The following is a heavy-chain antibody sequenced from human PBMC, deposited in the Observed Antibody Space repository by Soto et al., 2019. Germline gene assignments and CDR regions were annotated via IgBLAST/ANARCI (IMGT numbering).Heavy chain of an antibody. Sequence: GGSMRLSCAASGLTFSGYAMSWVRQAPGKGLEWVSAISGSGGSTYYADSVKGRFTISRDNSKNTLYLQMNSLRAEDTAVYYCAKEKGFGELSPDYWGQGTMVTVSS. CDR1: GLTFSGYA. CDR2: ISGSGGST. J-gene: IGHJ4*03. CDR3: AKEKGFGELSPDY. D-gene: IGHD3-10*01. V-gene: IGHV3-23*01.